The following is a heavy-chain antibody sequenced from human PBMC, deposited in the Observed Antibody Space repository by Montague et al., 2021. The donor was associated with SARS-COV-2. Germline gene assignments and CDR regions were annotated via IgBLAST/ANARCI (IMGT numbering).Heavy chain of an antibody. V-gene: IGHV4-59*08. J-gene: IGHJ4*02. CDR3: ARHGSWDWYYFDY. Sequence: SETLSLTCSVSGGSISSSYWSWIRQPPGKGLEWIGYIYHYGSAKYNPSLKSRVTISVDTSKNQFSLKLSSVTAVDTAVYYCARHGSWDWYYFDYWGQGTLVTVSS. D-gene: IGHD2-15*01. CDR1: GGSISSSY. CDR2: IYHYGSA.